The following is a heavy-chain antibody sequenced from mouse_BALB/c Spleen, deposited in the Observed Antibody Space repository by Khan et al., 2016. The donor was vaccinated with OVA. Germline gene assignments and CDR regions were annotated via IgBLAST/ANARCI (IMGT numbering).Heavy chain of an antibody. CDR1: GYTFTAYW. CDR2: INPSTDYT. CDR3: SRRVINGIFAY. V-gene: IGHV1-7*01. Sequence: QVHVKQSGAELAKPGASVKMSCKASGYTFTAYWVHWVKQRPGQGLEWIGYINPSTDYTEYNQRFKEKATLTTDKSSSTAYMQMSSLTSEDSAVYYCSRRVINGIFAYWGQGTLVTVSA. J-gene: IGHJ3*01. D-gene: IGHD2-1*01.